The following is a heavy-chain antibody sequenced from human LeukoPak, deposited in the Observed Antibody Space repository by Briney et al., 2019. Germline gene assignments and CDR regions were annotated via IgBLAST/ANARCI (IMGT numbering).Heavy chain of an antibody. J-gene: IGHJ4*02. CDR2: ISYDGSNK. CDR3: ARESYYDSSGYLQRGVTYFDY. CDR1: GFTFSSYA. Sequence: GRSLRLSCAASGFTFSSYAMHWVRQAPGKGLEWVAVISYDGSNKYYADSVKGRFTISRDNSKNTLYLQMNSLRAEDTAVHYCARESYYDSSGYLQRGVTYFDYWGQGTLVTVSS. D-gene: IGHD3-22*01. V-gene: IGHV3-30*01.